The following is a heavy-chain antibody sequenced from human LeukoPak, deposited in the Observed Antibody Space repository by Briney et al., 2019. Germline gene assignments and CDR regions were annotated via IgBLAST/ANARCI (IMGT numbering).Heavy chain of an antibody. Sequence: GGSLRLSCAASGFTFSDYWMTWVRQAPGKGLEWVANIKQDGSIIWYVDSVKGRFTISRDNAKNSLYLQMNSLRTDDTAVYYCARDLTGRDYYYYGMDVWGQGTTVTVSS. CDR1: GFTFSDYW. CDR3: ARDLTGRDYYYYGMDV. CDR2: IKQDGSII. V-gene: IGHV3-7*01. J-gene: IGHJ6*02. D-gene: IGHD3-9*01.